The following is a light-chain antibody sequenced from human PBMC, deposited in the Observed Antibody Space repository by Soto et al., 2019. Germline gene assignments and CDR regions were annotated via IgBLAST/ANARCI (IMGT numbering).Light chain of an antibody. CDR2: AAS. V-gene: IGKV3-15*01. CDR3: QQYHNWPRT. Sequence: EIVRPQSPATLSVSPGERATLSCRASQRVSSALAWYQQKPGQTPSLLIYAASTRATGIPARFSGSGSGTEFTLTISSLQSEDFVVYYCQQYHNWPRTFGQGTKVEI. CDR1: QRVSSA. J-gene: IGKJ1*01.